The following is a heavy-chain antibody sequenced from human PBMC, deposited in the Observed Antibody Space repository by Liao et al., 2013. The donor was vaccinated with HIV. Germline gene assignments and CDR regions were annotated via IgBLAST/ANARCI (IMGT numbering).Heavy chain of an antibody. Sequence: QVQLQESGPGLVKPSETLSLTCTVSGGSISSYYWSWIRQPAGKGLEWVGRIYTSGSTTYNPSLKSRVTMSVDTSKNQFSLKLSSVTAADTAVYYCAREEGGGEWLLWVDYWGQGTLVTVSS. CDR1: GGSISSYY. CDR2: IYTSGST. V-gene: IGHV4-4*07. J-gene: IGHJ4*02. D-gene: IGHD3-3*01. CDR3: AREEGGGEWLLWVDY.